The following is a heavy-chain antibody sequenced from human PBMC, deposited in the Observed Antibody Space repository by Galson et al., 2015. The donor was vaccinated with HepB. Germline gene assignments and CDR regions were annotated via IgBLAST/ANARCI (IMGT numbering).Heavy chain of an antibody. D-gene: IGHD2-21*01. CDR2: IYPGDSDT. Sequence: QSGAEVKKPGESLKISCQASGYSFSTHWIGWVRQVPGQGLEWLGMIYPGDSDTKYSPAFQGHVTISVDRSVTSAYLQWTSLKVSDTATYFCARQADIVAPFDYWGQGTLVTVSS. CDR3: ARQADIVAPFDY. V-gene: IGHV5-51*01. CDR1: GYSFSTHW. J-gene: IGHJ4*02.